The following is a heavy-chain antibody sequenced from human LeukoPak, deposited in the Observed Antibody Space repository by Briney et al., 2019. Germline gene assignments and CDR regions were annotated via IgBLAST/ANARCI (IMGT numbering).Heavy chain of an antibody. CDR1: GFTFSSYA. CDR3: AKDRGSGWYEEPFHGGFDY. Sequence: PGRSLRLSCAASGFTFSSYAMHWVRQAPGKGLEWVAVISYDGSNKYYADSVKGRFTISRDNSKNTLYLQMNSLRAEDTAVYYCAKDRGSGWYEEPFHGGFDYWGQGTLVTVSS. V-gene: IGHV3-30*04. J-gene: IGHJ4*02. CDR2: ISYDGSNK. D-gene: IGHD6-19*01.